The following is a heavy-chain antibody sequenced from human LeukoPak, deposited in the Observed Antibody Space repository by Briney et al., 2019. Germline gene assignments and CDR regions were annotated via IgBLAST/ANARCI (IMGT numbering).Heavy chain of an antibody. CDR2: IYYSGST. D-gene: IGHD2-2*01. Sequence: PSETLSLTCTVSGGSSSSSRYYWGWIRQPPGKGLDWIGSIYYSGSTYYNPSLKSRVTISVDTSKNQFSLKLSSVTAADTAVYYCARHPYQLLWLSWFDPWGQGTLVTVSS. CDR1: GGSSSSSRYY. V-gene: IGHV4-39*01. J-gene: IGHJ5*02. CDR3: ARHPYQLLWLSWFDP.